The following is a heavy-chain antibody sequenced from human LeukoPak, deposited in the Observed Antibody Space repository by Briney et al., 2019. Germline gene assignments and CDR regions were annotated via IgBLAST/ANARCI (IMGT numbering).Heavy chain of an antibody. Sequence: PGGSLRLSCAASGFTFSNHNMDWVRQAPGKGLEWISYISGRGEAIFYADSVQGRFTISRDNSKNTLYLQINSLRDEDTALYYCAKDPGEAPPGFYMDVWGKGTTVTVSS. V-gene: IGHV3-48*02. CDR1: GFTFSNHN. D-gene: IGHD6-6*01. CDR3: AKDPGEAPPGFYMDV. J-gene: IGHJ6*03. CDR2: ISGRGEAI.